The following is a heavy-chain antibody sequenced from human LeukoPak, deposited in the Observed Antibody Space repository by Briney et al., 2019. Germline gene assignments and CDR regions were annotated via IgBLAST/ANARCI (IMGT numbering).Heavy chain of an antibody. D-gene: IGHD6-13*01. Sequence: SETLSLTCTVSGGSISSGSYYWSWIRQPPGKGLEWIGSIYHSGSTYYNPSLKSRVTISVDTSKNQFSLKLSSVTAADTAVYYCARHGNLQGSSWYYFDYWGQGTLVTVSS. CDR3: ARHGNLQGSSWYYFDY. CDR2: IYHSGST. J-gene: IGHJ4*02. V-gene: IGHV4-39*01. CDR1: GGSISSGSYY.